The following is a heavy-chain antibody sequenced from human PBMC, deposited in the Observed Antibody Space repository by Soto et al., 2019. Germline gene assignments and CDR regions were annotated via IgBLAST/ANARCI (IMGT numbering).Heavy chain of an antibody. CDR1: GFSFSNAW. V-gene: IGHV3-13*01. J-gene: IGHJ3*02. CDR3: ARGLAAAGIDDAFDI. CDR2: IGTAGDT. D-gene: IGHD6-13*01. Sequence: GGSLRLSCAASGFSFSNAWMNWVRQAPGKGLEWVSAIGTAGDTYYPGSVKGRFTISRENAKNSLYLQMNSLRAEDTAVYYCARGLAAAGIDDAFDIWGQGTMVTVSS.